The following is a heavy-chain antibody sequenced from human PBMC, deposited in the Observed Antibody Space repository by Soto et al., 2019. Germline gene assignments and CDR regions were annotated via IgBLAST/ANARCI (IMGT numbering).Heavy chain of an antibody. Sequence: ASVEVSCKASGYTFTSYDINWVRQATGQGLEWMGWMNPNSGNTGYAQKFQGRVTMTRNTSISTAYMELSSLRSEDTAVYYCARAAWYYDFWSGYLAFDIWGQGTMVTV. CDR3: ARAAWYYDFWSGYLAFDI. CDR2: MNPNSGNT. V-gene: IGHV1-8*01. CDR1: GYTFTSYD. D-gene: IGHD3-3*01. J-gene: IGHJ3*02.